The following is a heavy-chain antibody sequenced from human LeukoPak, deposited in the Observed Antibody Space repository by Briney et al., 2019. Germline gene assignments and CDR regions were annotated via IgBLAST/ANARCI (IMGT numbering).Heavy chain of an antibody. Sequence: GSLRLSCAASGFTFSSYGMHWVRQAPGKGLEWVAFIRYDGSNKYYADSVKGRFTISRDNSKDTLYLQMNSLRAEDTAVYYCAKIPVVGATWDYWGQGTLVTVSS. CDR1: GFTFSSYG. J-gene: IGHJ4*02. V-gene: IGHV3-30*02. CDR3: AKIPVVGATWDY. D-gene: IGHD1-26*01. CDR2: IRYDGSNK.